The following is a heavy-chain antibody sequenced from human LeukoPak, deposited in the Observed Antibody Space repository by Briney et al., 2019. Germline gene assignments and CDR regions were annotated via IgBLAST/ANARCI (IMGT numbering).Heavy chain of an antibody. D-gene: IGHD3-22*01. CDR3: ARGGVVITSFDAFDI. CDR1: GYSISSGYY. CDR2: IYNSGST. Sequence: SETLSLTCTVSGYSISSGYYWGWIRQPPGKGLEWLGSIYNSGSTYYSPPLKSRATISVDTSKNQFSLKLSSVTAADTAVYYCARGGVVITSFDAFDIWGQGTMVTVSS. V-gene: IGHV4-38-2*02. J-gene: IGHJ3*02.